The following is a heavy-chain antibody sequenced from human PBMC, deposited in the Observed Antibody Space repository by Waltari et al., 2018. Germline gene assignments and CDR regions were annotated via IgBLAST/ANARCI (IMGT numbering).Heavy chain of an antibody. Sequence: QVQLVESGGGVVQPGRSLRLSWAAPGVTFSRYGMPRVRQAPGKGLEWVAVISYDGSNKYYADSVKGRFTISRDNSKNTLYLQMNSLRAEDTAVYYCAKSGGGGIDYGMDVWGQGTTVTVSS. D-gene: IGHD3-10*01. V-gene: IGHV3-30*18. J-gene: IGHJ6*02. CDR1: GVTFSRYG. CDR2: ISYDGSNK. CDR3: AKSGGGGIDYGMDV.